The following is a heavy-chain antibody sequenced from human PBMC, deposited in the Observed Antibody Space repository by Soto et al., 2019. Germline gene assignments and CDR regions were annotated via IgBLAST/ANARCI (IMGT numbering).Heavy chain of an antibody. Sequence: EVQLLESGGGLVQPGGSLRLSCAASGFTFSSHVMNWVRQAPGKGLEWVAAISGGGGTTFYGDSVEGRFTMSRDNSKNTLFLQMNSLSAEDTAVYYSASGPIAPPPPDSGMDVWGQGTTVTVSS. CDR2: ISGGGGTT. D-gene: IGHD2-21*01. CDR1: GFTFSSHV. V-gene: IGHV3-23*01. CDR3: ASGPIAPPPPDSGMDV. J-gene: IGHJ6*02.